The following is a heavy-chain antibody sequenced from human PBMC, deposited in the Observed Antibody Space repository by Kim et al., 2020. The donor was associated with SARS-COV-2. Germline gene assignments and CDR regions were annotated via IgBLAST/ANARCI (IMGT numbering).Heavy chain of an antibody. CDR3: ARGSHIVVVIEFDY. V-gene: IGHV1-2*02. Sequence: AQKFQGRVTMTRDTSISTAYMELSRLRSDDTAVYYCARGSHIVVVIEFDYWGQGTLVTVSS. J-gene: IGHJ4*02. D-gene: IGHD2-21*01.